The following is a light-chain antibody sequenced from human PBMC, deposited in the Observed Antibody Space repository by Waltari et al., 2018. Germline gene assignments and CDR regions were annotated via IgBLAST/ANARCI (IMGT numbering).Light chain of an antibody. J-gene: IGKJ3*01. Sequence: DIQMTQSPSSLSASIGDRVTITCRASQTISHFLNWYQQKPGKAPKLLVYLASNLQSGVPSNFSGRGSGTDFTLPISSLQPDDFATYFGHQTYNSPFTFGPGTKVDVK. CDR1: QTISHF. CDR2: LAS. V-gene: IGKV1-39*01. CDR3: HQTYNSPFT.